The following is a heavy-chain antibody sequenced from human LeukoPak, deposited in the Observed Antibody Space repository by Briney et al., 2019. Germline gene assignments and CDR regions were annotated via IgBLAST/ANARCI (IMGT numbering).Heavy chain of an antibody. CDR3: AKEIVVVPAASIYYYYYMDV. V-gene: IGHV1-2*06. CDR2: INPNSGGT. D-gene: IGHD2-2*01. Sequence: GASVKVSYKAFGCSFTGYYMRWVRQAPGQGLEWMGRINPNSGGTNYAQKFQGRVTMTRDTSISTAYMELSRLRSDDTAVYYCAKEIVVVPAASIYYYYYMDVWGKGTTVTVSS. CDR1: GCSFTGYY. J-gene: IGHJ6*03.